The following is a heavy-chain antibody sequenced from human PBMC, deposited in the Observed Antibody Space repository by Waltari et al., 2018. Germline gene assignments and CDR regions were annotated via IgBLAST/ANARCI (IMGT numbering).Heavy chain of an antibody. CDR1: GGSCASYG. V-gene: IGHV1-69*14. CDR2: IIPTVGTT. CDR3: AGGYYESSGFSFYYFYHMDV. D-gene: IGHD3-22*01. J-gene: IGHJ6*03. Sequence: QVQLVQSGAEVKKPGSSVTVSGKASGGSCASYGISWVRQAPGQGLEWMGGIIPTVGTTNYAQKFQGRVTINADKSTSTAYMHLTSLRSEDAAVYYCAGGYYESSGFSFYYFYHMDVWGKGTTVTVSS.